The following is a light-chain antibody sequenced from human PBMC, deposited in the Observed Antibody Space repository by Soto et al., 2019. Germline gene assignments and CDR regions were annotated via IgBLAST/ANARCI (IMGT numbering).Light chain of an antibody. J-gene: IGLJ1*01. CDR3: SSYAGSNTDYV. V-gene: IGLV2-8*01. Sequence: QSVLTQPPSASGSPGQSATISCTGTSSDVGGYKYVSWYQQHPGKVPKLMIYEVSKRPSGVPDRFSGSKSGNTASLTVSGLQAEDEADYYCSSYAGSNTDYVFGTGTKVTVL. CDR2: EVS. CDR1: SSDVGGYKY.